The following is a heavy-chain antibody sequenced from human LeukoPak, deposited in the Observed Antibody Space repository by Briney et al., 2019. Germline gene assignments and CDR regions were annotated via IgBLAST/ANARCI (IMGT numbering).Heavy chain of an antibody. CDR3: AREEQWLVHGAFDI. J-gene: IGHJ3*02. Sequence: GASVKVSCKASGYTFTTYAMHWLRQAPGQRLEWRGWSNTGNGNTKYSQEFQGRVTITRDTSASTAYMELTSLRSDDTAVYYCAREEQWLVHGAFDIWGQGTMVTVSS. CDR1: GYTFTTYA. CDR2: SNTGNGNT. V-gene: IGHV1-3*02. D-gene: IGHD6-19*01.